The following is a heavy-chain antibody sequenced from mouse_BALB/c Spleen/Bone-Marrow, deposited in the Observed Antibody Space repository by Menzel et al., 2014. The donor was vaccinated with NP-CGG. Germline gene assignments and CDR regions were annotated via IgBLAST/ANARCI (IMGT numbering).Heavy chain of an antibody. Sequence: QVHLQQPGAELVRPGSSVKTSCKASGYPFSSYWMSWVKQRPGQGLEWIGQIYPGDGEANYNGKFKGNATLTADKSSSTAYMQLISLTSEDSAVYFCARKYGDYWGQGTTLTVSS. J-gene: IGHJ2*01. CDR3: ARKYGDY. CDR1: GYPFSSYW. V-gene: IGHV1-80*01. D-gene: IGHD2-10*02. CDR2: IYPGDGEA.